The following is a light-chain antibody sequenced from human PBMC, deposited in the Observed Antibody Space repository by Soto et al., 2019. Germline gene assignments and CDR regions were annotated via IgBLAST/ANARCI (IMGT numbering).Light chain of an antibody. V-gene: IGKV2-30*01. J-gene: IGKJ4*01. CDR3: MQGSYRPLT. CDR1: HSLVFVDGNTY. CDR2: KVS. Sequence: DVVMTQSPLSLPVTLGQPASISCRSSHSLVFVDGNTYLTWFHQRPGQSPRRLIYKVSHRDSGVPERFSGSGSGPDFTLRISRVEAEDVGIYYCMQGSYRPLTFGGGTRVEIK.